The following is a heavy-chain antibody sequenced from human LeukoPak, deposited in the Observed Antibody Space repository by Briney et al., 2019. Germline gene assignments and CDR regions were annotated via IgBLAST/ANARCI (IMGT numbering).Heavy chain of an antibody. V-gene: IGHV4-34*01. D-gene: IGHD3-10*01. CDR2: INHSGST. CDR3: ARQNRRPGITMVKSPPLYYYMDV. J-gene: IGHJ6*03. Sequence: SETLSLTCAVYGGSFSGYYWSWIRQPPGKGLEWIGEINHSGSTNYNPSLKSRVTISVDTSKNQFSLKLSSVTAADTAVYYCARQNRRPGITMVKSPPLYYYMDVWGKGTTVTISS. CDR1: GGSFSGYY.